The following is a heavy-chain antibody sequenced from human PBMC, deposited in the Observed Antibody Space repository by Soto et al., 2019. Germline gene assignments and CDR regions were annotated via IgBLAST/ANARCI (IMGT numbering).Heavy chain of an antibody. D-gene: IGHD1-26*01. CDR2: IYHSGST. J-gene: IGHJ3*02. V-gene: IGHV4-30-2*01. Sequence: SETLSLTCAVSGGSISSGGYSWSWIRQPPGKGLEWIGYIYHSGSTYYNPSLKSRVTISVDRSKNQFSLKLSSVTAADTAVYYCARGGTDAFDIWGQGTMVTVSS. CDR1: GGSISSGGYS. CDR3: ARGGTDAFDI.